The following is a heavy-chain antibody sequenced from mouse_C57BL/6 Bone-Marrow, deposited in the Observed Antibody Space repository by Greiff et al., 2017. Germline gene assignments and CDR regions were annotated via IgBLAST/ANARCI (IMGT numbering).Heavy chain of an antibody. CDR1: GYTFTSYW. J-gene: IGHJ2*01. CDR3: ARRAFDV. CDR2: IDPSDSYT. Sequence: QVQLQQPGAELVMPGASVKLSCTASGYTFTSYWMHWVKQRPGQGLEWIGEIDPSDSYTNYTQKFKGKSTLTVDKSSSTAYLQRSSLTSEDSAVYYCARRAFDVWGQGNTLTVSS. V-gene: IGHV1-69*01. D-gene: IGHD3-1*01.